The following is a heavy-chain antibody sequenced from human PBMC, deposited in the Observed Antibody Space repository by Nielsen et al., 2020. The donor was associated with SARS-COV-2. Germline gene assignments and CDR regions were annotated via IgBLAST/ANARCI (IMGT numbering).Heavy chain of an antibody. V-gene: IGHV1-24*01. CDR3: ATAPAVQATGWFDP. Sequence: ASVKVSCKFPDTPSLNYACTGCDRLLEKGLSGWEVFILKMVKQSSHRSSGEGRVTMTEDTSTDTAYMELSSLRSEDTAVYYCATAPAVQATGWFDPWGQGTLVTVSS. J-gene: IGHJ5*02. D-gene: IGHD1-26*01. CDR2: FILKMVK. CDR1: DTPSLNYA.